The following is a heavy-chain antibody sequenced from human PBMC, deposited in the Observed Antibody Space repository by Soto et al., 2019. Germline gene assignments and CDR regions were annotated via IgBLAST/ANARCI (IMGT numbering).Heavy chain of an antibody. V-gene: IGHV3-9*01. Sequence: EVQLVESGGGLVQPGRSLRLSCAASGITFDDYAMHWVRQAPGKGLEWVSGISWNSGSIGYADSVKGRFTISRDNAKNSLYLQMNRLRAEDTALYYCAKARYSYGSVFLLKEILDAFDIWGQGTMVTVSS. CDR3: AKARYSYGSVFLLKEILDAFDI. J-gene: IGHJ3*02. CDR2: ISWNSGSI. D-gene: IGHD5-18*01. CDR1: GITFDDYA.